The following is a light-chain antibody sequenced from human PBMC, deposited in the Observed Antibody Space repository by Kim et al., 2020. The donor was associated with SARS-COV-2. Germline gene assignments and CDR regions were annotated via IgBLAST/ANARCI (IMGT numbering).Light chain of an antibody. CDR1: QDIRND. J-gene: IGKJ5*01. V-gene: IGKV1-17*01. CDR3: LQHSTYPIT. Sequence: ASVGDIVNITCRASQDIRNDLGWYQQNPGRAPKRLIYGASSLQSGVPSRFSGSGSGTEFTLTITSVQPEDFATYFCLQHSTYPITFGQGTRLEIK. CDR2: GAS.